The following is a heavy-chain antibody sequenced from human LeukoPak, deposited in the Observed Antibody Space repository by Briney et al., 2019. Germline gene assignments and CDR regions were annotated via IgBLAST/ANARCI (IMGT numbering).Heavy chain of an antibody. V-gene: IGHV1-46*01. D-gene: IGHD6-19*01. Sequence: GASVRVSCKASGYTFTSYYMHWVRQAPGQGLEWMGIINPSGGSTSYAQKFQGRVTMTRDTSTSTVYMELSSLRSEDTAVYYCARDQLGIAVADWGQGTMVTVSS. J-gene: IGHJ3*01. CDR2: INPSGGST. CDR3: ARDQLGIAVAD. CDR1: GYTFTSYY.